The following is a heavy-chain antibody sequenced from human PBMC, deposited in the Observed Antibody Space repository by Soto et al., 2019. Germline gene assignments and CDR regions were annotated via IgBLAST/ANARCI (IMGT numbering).Heavy chain of an antibody. V-gene: IGHV3-33*01. J-gene: IGHJ4*02. CDR3: AREDYGDSHDY. D-gene: IGHD4-17*01. CDR2: IWYDGSNK. Sequence: QVQLVESGGGVVQPGRSLRLSCAASGFTFSNYGMHWVRHAPGKGLEWVAVIWYDGSNKYYADSVKGRLTISRDNSKNTLYLQMNSLRAEDTAVYYCAREDYGDSHDYWGQGTLVTVSS. CDR1: GFTFSNYG.